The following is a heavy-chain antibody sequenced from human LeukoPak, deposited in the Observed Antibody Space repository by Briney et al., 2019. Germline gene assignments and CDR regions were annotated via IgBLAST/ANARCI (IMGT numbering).Heavy chain of an antibody. CDR2: IKTRNDGGTT. J-gene: IGHJ5*02. CDR1: GFTFSEAW. Sequence: GGSLRLSCTASGFTFSEAWMSWVRQAPGKGLEWVGRIKTRNDGGTTDYAAPVKDRFSISRDDSKSTIYLQMNSLKTDDTAVYYCTTDKPVPLDWFGEFADPWGQGTLVTVSS. V-gene: IGHV3-15*01. CDR3: TTDKPVPLDWFGEFADP. D-gene: IGHD3-10*01.